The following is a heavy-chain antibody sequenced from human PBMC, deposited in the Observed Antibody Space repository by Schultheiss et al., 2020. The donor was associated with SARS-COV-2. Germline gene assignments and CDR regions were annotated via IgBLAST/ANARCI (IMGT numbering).Heavy chain of an antibody. CDR1: GFTFDDYA. V-gene: IGHV3-48*03. CDR2: ISSSGSTI. CDR3: AKPLGAAAGPFDY. D-gene: IGHD6-13*01. Sequence: GGSLRLSCAASGFTFDDYAMHWVRQAPGKGLEWVSYISSSGSTIYYADSVKGRFTISRDNAKNSLYLQMNSLRAVDTAVYYCAKPLGAAAGPFDYWGQGTLVTVSS. J-gene: IGHJ4*02.